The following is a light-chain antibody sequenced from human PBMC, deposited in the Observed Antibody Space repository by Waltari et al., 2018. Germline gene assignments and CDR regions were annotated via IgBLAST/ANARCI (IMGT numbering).Light chain of an antibody. J-gene: IGKJ1*01. CDR3: QQYDNWLGT. V-gene: IGKV3-15*01. CDR2: GAS. Sequence: EMVMTQSPATLSVFPGERATLSCRASQSIRSNLAWYQHKPGQAPRLLIYGASTRATGIPARFSGSGSGTEFTLTMSSLQSEDFAVYCCQQYDNWLGTFGQGSKVEIK. CDR1: QSIRSN.